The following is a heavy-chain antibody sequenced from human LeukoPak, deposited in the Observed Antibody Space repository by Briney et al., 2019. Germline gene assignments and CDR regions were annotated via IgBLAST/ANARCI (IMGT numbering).Heavy chain of an antibody. CDR2: ISAYSGDT. Sequence: ASVKVSCKASGYTFTNYGVNWVRHAPGQGLEWVGWISAYSGDTEYAQKFQGRVTMSTDSSTNTVYLEVRDLRSDDTAIYYCARFRYDSNGLLRAFDYWGQGTLVTVSS. D-gene: IGHD3-22*01. J-gene: IGHJ4*02. V-gene: IGHV1-18*01. CDR1: GYTFTNYG. CDR3: ARFRYDSNGLLRAFDY.